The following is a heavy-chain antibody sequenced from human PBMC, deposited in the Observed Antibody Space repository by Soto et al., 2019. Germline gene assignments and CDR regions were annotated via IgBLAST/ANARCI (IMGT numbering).Heavy chain of an antibody. Sequence: GGSLRLSCAASGFTFSSYWMHWVRQAPGKGLVWVSRIKQDGSSTYYEDSVKGRFTISRDNAKNTMYLQMNSLRAEDKGVYSCARGYGGYADDAFDIWGQGTMVTVSS. J-gene: IGHJ3*02. CDR3: ARGYGGYADDAFDI. CDR1: GFTFSSYW. V-gene: IGHV3-74*01. D-gene: IGHD3-16*01. CDR2: IKQDGSST.